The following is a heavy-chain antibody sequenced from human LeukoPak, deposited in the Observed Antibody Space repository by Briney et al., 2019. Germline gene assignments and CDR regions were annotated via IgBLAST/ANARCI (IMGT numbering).Heavy chain of an antibody. J-gene: IGHJ4*02. CDR3: ARDYGHFDY. CDR2: IYYSGST. Sequence: SETLSLTCTVSGGSISSYYCSWIRQPPGKGLEWIGSIYYSGSTYYNPSLKSRVTISVDTSKNQFSLKLSSVTAADTAVYYCARDYGHFDYWGQGTLVTVSS. D-gene: IGHD4-17*01. CDR1: GGSISSYY. V-gene: IGHV4-59*12.